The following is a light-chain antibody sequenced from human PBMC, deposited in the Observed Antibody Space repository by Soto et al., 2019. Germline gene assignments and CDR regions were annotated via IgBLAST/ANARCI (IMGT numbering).Light chain of an antibody. CDR2: EGG. V-gene: IGLV2-23*01. Sequence: QSALTQPASVSGSPGQSITISCTGTSSDVGNYNLVSWYQQYPGKAPKLMIYEGGKRPSGVSNRFSGSKSGNTASLTISGIQAEDEADYYCCSFALRSTLIFGGGTKVTVL. CDR3: CSFALRSTLI. CDR1: SSDVGNYNL. J-gene: IGLJ2*01.